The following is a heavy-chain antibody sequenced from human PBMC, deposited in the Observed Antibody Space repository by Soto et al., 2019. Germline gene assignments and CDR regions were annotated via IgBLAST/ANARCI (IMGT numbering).Heavy chain of an antibody. CDR1: GYTFTGYY. CDR2: INPNSGGT. J-gene: IGHJ4*02. CDR3: ARSEQMGAATGTY. D-gene: IGHD6-13*01. Sequence: QVQLVQSGAEVKKPGASVKVSCKASGYTFTGYYMHWVRQAPGQGLEWMGWINPNSGGTNYAQKFQGRVTMTRDTSISTAYMELSRLRSVGTAEYYCARSEQMGAATGTYWGQGTLVTGSS. V-gene: IGHV1-2*02.